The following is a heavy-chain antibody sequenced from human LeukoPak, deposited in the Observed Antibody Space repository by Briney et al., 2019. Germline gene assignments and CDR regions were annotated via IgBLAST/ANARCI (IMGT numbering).Heavy chain of an antibody. Sequence: ASVKVSCKASGGTFSSYAISWVRQAPGQGLEWMGGIIPIFGTANYAQKFQGRVTITADESTSTAYMELSSLRSEDTAVYYCAREGRVGYKSSNFDYWGQGTLVTVSS. CDR1: GGTFSSYA. CDR2: IIPIFGTA. J-gene: IGHJ4*02. D-gene: IGHD5-24*01. V-gene: IGHV1-69*13. CDR3: AREGRVGYKSSNFDY.